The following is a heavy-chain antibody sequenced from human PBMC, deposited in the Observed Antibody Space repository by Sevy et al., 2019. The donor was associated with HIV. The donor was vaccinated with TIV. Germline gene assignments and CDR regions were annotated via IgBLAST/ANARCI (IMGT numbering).Heavy chain of an antibody. D-gene: IGHD2-21*01. CDR1: GFTFSIYA. Sequence: GGSLRLSCAASGFTFSIYAIHWVRQAPGKGLEWVTDRSYDGGNIYYADSVKGRFTVSEDNSKDTVYLQMNSLRPEDTAVYYCARDLPSAVINPFYYYGMDVWGQGTTVTVSS. V-gene: IGHV3-30*04. CDR3: ARDLPSAVINPFYYYGMDV. CDR2: RSYDGGNI. J-gene: IGHJ6*02.